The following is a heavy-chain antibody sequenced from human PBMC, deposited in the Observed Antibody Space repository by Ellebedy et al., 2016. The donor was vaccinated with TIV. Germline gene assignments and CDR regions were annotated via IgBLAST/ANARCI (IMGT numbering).Heavy chain of an antibody. Sequence: AASVKVSCKASGGTFSNYAISWVRQAPGQGLEWMGGIIPIFGTANYAQKFQGRVTITADKSTSTAYMELSSLSSEDTAVYYCARAGIRFLEWGYFDLWGRGTLVTVSS. J-gene: IGHJ2*01. CDR2: IIPIFGTA. D-gene: IGHD3-3*01. CDR1: GGTFSNYA. V-gene: IGHV1-69*06. CDR3: ARAGIRFLEWGYFDL.